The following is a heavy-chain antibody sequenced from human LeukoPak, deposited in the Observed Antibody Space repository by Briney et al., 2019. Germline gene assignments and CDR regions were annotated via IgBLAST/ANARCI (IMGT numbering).Heavy chain of an antibody. CDR3: AKDPWNLLLMDV. Sequence: PGGSLRLSCAASGFTFSSYNMIWVRQAPGKGLEWLSYIRSSDNTIYYAHSVKGRFTISRDNSKNTLYLQMNSLRAEDTAVYYCAKDPWNLLLMDVWGQGTTVTVSS. V-gene: IGHV3-48*01. D-gene: IGHD1-1*01. J-gene: IGHJ6*02. CDR2: IRSSDNTI. CDR1: GFTFSSYN.